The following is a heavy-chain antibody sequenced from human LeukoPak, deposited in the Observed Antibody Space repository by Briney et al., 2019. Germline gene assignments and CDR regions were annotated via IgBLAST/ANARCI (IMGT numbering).Heavy chain of an antibody. Sequence: SETLSLTCTVSGDSISGSTYYWGWIRQPPGKGLEWIGSVYYSGTTYYNPSLKSRVTISADTSKNQFSLKLNSVTAADTAVYYRSRESAGTTISHWGQGTLVTVSS. CDR1: GDSISGSTYY. CDR3: SRESAGTTISH. J-gene: IGHJ4*02. D-gene: IGHD1-1*01. CDR2: VYYSGTT. V-gene: IGHV4-39*07.